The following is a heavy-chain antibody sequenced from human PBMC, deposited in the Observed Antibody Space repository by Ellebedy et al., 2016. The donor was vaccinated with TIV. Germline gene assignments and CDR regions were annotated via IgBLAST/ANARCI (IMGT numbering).Heavy chain of an antibody. D-gene: IGHD1-26*01. J-gene: IGHJ4*02. V-gene: IGHV3-33*01. CDR1: GFTFSSYG. CDR3: ARSPPGSYGRAYYCDY. CDR2: IWYDGSNK. Sequence: GESLKISCAASGFTFSSYGMHWVRQAPGKGLEWVAVIWYDGSNKYYADSVKGRFTISRDNSKNTLYLQMNSLRAEDTAVYYCARSPPGSYGRAYYCDYWGQGTLVTVAS.